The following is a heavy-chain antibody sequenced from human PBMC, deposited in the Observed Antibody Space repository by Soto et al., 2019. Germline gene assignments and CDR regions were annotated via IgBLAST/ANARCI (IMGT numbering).Heavy chain of an antibody. CDR1: GYTFTSYG. Sequence: QVQLVQSGAEVKKPGASVKVSCKASGYTFTSYGIGWVRQAPGQGLEWMGWISAYNGNTNYAQKLQGRVTMTTDTSTSTAYMELRSLRSDDTAVYYCARDEVLVLRFSNDAFDIWGQGTMVTVSS. J-gene: IGHJ3*02. V-gene: IGHV1-18*01. CDR3: ARDEVLVLRFSNDAFDI. D-gene: IGHD3-3*01. CDR2: ISAYNGNT.